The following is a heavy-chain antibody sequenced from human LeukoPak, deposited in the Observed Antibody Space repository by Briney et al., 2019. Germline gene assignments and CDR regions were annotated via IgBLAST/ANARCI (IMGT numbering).Heavy chain of an antibody. CDR2: IKSKTGGGAT. Sequence: GGSLRLSCAASGFTFNNAWMSWVRQAPGKGLEWVGRIKSKTGGGATDYAAPVKDRFTISRDNSKNTLYLQMNSLKTEDTAVYYCTTRASYYHFWNTDYWGQGTLVTVSS. V-gene: IGHV3-15*01. D-gene: IGHD3-3*01. CDR3: TTRASYYHFWNTDY. J-gene: IGHJ4*02. CDR1: GFTFNNAW.